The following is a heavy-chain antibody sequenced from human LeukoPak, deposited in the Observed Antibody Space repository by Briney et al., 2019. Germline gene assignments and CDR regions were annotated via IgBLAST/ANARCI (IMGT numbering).Heavy chain of an antibody. Sequence: GASVKVSCKASGYTFTGYYMHWVRQGPGQGLELVGWINPSSGGTNYAQKFQGWVTMTRDTSISTAYMELSRLRSDDTAVYYCARDRNIVATEFDYWGQGTLVTVSS. CDR3: ARDRNIVATEFDY. CDR2: INPSSGGT. CDR1: GYTFTGYY. V-gene: IGHV1-2*04. J-gene: IGHJ4*02. D-gene: IGHD5-12*01.